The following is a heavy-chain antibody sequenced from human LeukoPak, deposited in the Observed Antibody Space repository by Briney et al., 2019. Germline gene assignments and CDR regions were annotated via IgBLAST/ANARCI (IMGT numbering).Heavy chain of an antibody. CDR1: GFTFSNAW. Sequence: AGGSLRLSCAASGFTFSNAWMNWVRQAPGKGLEWVGRIKSKTDGGTTDYAAPVKCRFTISRDDSKNTLYLQMNSLKTEDTAVYYCTTDFIAAAGLYGMDVWGQGTTVTVSS. D-gene: IGHD6-13*01. V-gene: IGHV3-15*07. CDR3: TTDFIAAAGLYGMDV. CDR2: IKSKTDGGTT. J-gene: IGHJ6*02.